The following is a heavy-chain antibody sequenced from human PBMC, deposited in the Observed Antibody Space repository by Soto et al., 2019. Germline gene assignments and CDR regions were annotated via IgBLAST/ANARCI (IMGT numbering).Heavy chain of an antibody. CDR1: GDTFKNCV. CDR2: IIPLFGTT. CDR3: AAEMGLGKLYVV. D-gene: IGHD3-10*01. Sequence: QVQVVQSGVEVRRPGSSVKVSCKASGDTFKNCVISWVRQAPGQGLEWMGGIIPLFGTTDFAQRFQGRLTITTDASPHTAYMELSRLRSDATATYYCAAEMGLGKLYVVWGQGTTVIVSS. J-gene: IGHJ6*02. V-gene: IGHV1-69*01.